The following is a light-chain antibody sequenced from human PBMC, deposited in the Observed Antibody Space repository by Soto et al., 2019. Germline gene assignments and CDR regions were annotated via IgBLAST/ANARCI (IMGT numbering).Light chain of an antibody. CDR3: QQSYSTPLT. J-gene: IGKJ3*01. Sequence: DIKMTQSPSSLSASVGDRVTITCRASQSISSYLNWYQQKPGKAPKLLIYAASSLQSGVPSRFSGSGSGTDFTLTISSLQPEDFATYYCQQSYSTPLTFGPGTKVESK. CDR1: QSISSY. CDR2: AAS. V-gene: IGKV1-39*01.